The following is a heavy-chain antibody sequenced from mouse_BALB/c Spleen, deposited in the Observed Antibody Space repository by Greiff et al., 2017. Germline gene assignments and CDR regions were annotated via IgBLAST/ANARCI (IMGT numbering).Heavy chain of an antibody. J-gene: IGHJ2*01. V-gene: IGHV5-12-2*01. Sequence: EVQLQQSGGGLVQPGGSLKLSCAASGFTFSSYTMSWVRQTPEKRLEWVAYISNGGGSTYYPDTVKGRFTISRDNAKNTLYLQMSSLKSEDTAMYYCARKGRIYDYDVFDYWGQGTTLTVSS. CDR2: ISNGGGST. CDR3: ARKGRIYDYDVFDY. CDR1: GFTFSSYT. D-gene: IGHD2-4*01.